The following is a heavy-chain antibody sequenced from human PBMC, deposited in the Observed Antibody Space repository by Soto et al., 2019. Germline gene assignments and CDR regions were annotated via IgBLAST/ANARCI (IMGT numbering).Heavy chain of an antibody. D-gene: IGHD1-26*01. CDR2: ISWNSGSI. J-gene: IGHJ4*02. V-gene: IGHV3-9*01. CDR3: AKDNSGGSSYYRGAG. CDR1: GFTFDDYA. Sequence: ESGGGLVQPGRSLRLSCAASGFTFDDYAMHWVRQAPGKGLEWVSGISWNSGSIGYADSVKGRFTISRDNAKNSLYLQMNSLRAEDTALYYCAKDNSGGSSYYRGAGWGQGTLVTVSS.